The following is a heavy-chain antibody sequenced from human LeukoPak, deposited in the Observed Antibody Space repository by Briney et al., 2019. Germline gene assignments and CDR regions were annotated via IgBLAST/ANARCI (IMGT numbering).Heavy chain of an antibody. Sequence: QPGRSLRLSCAASGFTFDDYAMHWVRQAPGKGLEWVSGISWNSGSIGYADSVKGRFTISRDNAKNSLYLQVNSLRAEDTAVYYCARNQRRLDYWGQGTLVTVSS. V-gene: IGHV3-9*01. CDR1: GFTFDDYA. J-gene: IGHJ4*02. CDR3: ARNQRRLDY. D-gene: IGHD1-14*01. CDR2: ISWNSGSI.